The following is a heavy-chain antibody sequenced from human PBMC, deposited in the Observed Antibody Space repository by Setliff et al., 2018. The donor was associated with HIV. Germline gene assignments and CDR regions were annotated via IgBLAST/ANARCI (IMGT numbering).Heavy chain of an antibody. V-gene: IGHV1-8*03. CDR2: MNPNSGNT. J-gene: IGHJ3*02. CDR1: GYTFTSYD. CDR3: ARETIAVAGTDGDDAFDI. Sequence: ASVKVSCKASGYTFTSYDINWVRQATGQGLEWMGWMNPNSGNTGYAQKFQGRVTITTDESTSTAYMELSSLRSEDTAVYYCARETIAVAGTDGDDAFDIWGQGTMVTVSS. D-gene: IGHD6-19*01.